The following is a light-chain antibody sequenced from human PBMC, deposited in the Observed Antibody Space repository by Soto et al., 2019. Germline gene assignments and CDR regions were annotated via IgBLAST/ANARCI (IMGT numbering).Light chain of an antibody. CDR1: SSNIETNT. V-gene: IGLV1-44*01. Sequence: QSLLTQPPSASGTPGQRVTISCSGSSSNIETNTVDWYQHLPGTAPKVLIFNNNQRPSGVPDRFSGSKSGTSASLAISGLQSEDEADYYCAVWDDSLSGMVFGGGTKVTVL. CDR2: NNN. CDR3: AVWDDSLSGMV. J-gene: IGLJ2*01.